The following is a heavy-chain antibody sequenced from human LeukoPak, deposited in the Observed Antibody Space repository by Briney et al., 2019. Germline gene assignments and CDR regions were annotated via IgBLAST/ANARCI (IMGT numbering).Heavy chain of an antibody. CDR1: GFTFSSYG. J-gene: IGHJ4*02. CDR2: IRYDGSNK. D-gene: IGHD3-22*01. V-gene: IGHV3-30*02. CDR3: AKGSNYYDSSGYYF. Sequence: TGGSLRLSCAASGFTFSSYGMHWVRQAPGKGLEWVAFIRYDGSNKYYADSVKGRFTISRDNSKNTLYLQMNSLRAEDTAVYHCAKGSNYYDSSGYYFWGQGTLVTVSS.